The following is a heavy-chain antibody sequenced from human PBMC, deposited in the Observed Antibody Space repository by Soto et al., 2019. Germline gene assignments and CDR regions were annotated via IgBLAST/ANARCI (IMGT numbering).Heavy chain of an antibody. CDR2: ISYDGSTE. V-gene: IGHV3-30*18. Sequence: SGGSLRLSCAASGFTFSGYYMHWVRQAPGKGLEWVAVISYDGSTEYYADSVKGRFTISRDNSANRLFLQMNSLRPEDTAVYYCTKDDGYNDSTYYHYFGMDVWGQGTTVTV. J-gene: IGHJ6*02. CDR1: GFTFSGYY. D-gene: IGHD5-12*01. CDR3: TKDDGYNDSTYYHYFGMDV.